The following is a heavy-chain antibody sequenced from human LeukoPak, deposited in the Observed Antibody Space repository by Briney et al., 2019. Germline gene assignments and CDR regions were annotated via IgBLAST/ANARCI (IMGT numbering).Heavy chain of an antibody. CDR1: GGSFSGYY. CDR2: INHSGST. D-gene: IGHD3-10*01. J-gene: IGHJ4*02. V-gene: IGHV4-34*01. CDR3: ATGLWFSLYY. Sequence: SETLSLTCAVYGGSFSGYYWSWIRQPAGKGLEWIGEINHSGSTNYNPSLKSRVTISVDTSKNQFSLKLSSVTAADTAVYYCATGLWFSLYYWGQGTLVTVSS.